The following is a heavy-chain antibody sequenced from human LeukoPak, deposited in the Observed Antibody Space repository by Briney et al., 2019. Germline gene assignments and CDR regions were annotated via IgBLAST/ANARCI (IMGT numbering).Heavy chain of an antibody. CDR2: IRGKTNSYAT. J-gene: IGHJ4*02. CDR3: TGGSGWYSPDY. V-gene: IGHV3-73*01. Sequence: PGGSLRLSCAASGVTFSTAWMSWVRQSPGKGLEWVGHIRGKTNSYATAYAASVRSRFTISRDDSKNTAYLQMNSLKTEDTAVYYCTGGSGWYSPDYWGQGTLVTVSS. CDR1: GVTFSTAW. D-gene: IGHD6-19*01.